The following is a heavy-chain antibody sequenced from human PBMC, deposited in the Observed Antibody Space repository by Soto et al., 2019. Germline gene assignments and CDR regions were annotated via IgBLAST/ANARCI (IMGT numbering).Heavy chain of an antibody. D-gene: IGHD1-26*01. V-gene: IGHV1-18*01. CDR2: LSAYNGDT. J-gene: IGHJ3*01. CDR3: ARWSAIVGGAEALDV. Sequence: QVQLVQSGAEVKKPGASVRVSCKTSGYTFINYGITWVRQAPGQGLEWMGWLSAYNGDTSSSEKLQDRFTITTDTFTSTVYMDLRSLTSDDTAVYYCARWSAIVGGAEALDVWGQGTMVIVSS. CDR1: GYTFINYG.